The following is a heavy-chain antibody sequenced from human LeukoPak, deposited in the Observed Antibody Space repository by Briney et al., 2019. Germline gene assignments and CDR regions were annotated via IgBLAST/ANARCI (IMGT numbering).Heavy chain of an antibody. CDR3: ARRWVRAFDY. V-gene: IGHV4-39*01. J-gene: IGHJ4*02. CDR1: GGSISSSSYY. Sequence: SETLSLTCTVSGGSISSSSYYWGWIRQPPGKGLEWIGSIYYSGSTYYNPSLKSRVTISVDTSKNQFSLKLSSVTAADTAVYYCARRWVRAFDYWGQGTLVTVSS. D-gene: IGHD1-1*01. CDR2: IYYSGST.